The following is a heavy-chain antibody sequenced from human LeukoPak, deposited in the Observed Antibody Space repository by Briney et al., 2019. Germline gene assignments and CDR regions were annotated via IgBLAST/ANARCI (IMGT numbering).Heavy chain of an antibody. J-gene: IGHJ6*03. V-gene: IGHV1-2*02. Sequence: ASVKVSCKASGGTFSSYAISWVRQAPGQGLEWMGWINPNSGGTNYAQKFQGRVTMTRDTSISTAYMELSRLRSDDTAVYYCASSLAARSYYYYYYMDVWGKGTTVTVSS. CDR3: ASSLAARSYYYYYYMDV. CDR1: GGTFSSYA. D-gene: IGHD6-6*01. CDR2: INPNSGGT.